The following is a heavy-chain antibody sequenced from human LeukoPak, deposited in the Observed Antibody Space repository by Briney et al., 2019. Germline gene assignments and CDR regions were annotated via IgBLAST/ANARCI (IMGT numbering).Heavy chain of an antibody. Sequence: GGSLRLICAASGFTYSSSAMIWLRRAPGKGLEWVSGFSGSGGSTYYADSVKGRFTISRDNSKNTLYLQMNSLRAEDTAVYYCAKDRVVVISTLGVFEIWRQGTMVTVSS. V-gene: IGHV3-23*01. D-gene: IGHD3-22*01. CDR1: GFTYSSSA. J-gene: IGHJ3*02. CDR3: AKDRVVVISTLGVFEI. CDR2: FSGSGGST.